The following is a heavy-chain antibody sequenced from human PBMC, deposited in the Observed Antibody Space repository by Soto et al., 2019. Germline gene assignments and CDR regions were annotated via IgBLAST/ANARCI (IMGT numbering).Heavy chain of an antibody. CDR3: ARVRSSGWTYNWFDP. J-gene: IGHJ5*02. Sequence: GGSLRLSCAASGFTFSSYIMNWVRQSPGKRLEWVSSISSSSSYIYYADSVKGRFTISRDNAKNSLYLQMNSLRAEDTAVYYCARVRSSGWTYNWFDPWGKGTLVTVSS. CDR1: GFTFSSYI. D-gene: IGHD6-19*01. V-gene: IGHV3-21*01. CDR2: ISSSSSYI.